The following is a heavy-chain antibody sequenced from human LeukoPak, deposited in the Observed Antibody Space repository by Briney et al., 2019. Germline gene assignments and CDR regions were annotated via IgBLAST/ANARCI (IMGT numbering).Heavy chain of an antibody. D-gene: IGHD3-22*01. J-gene: IGHJ4*02. Sequence: SETLSLTCTVSGGSISSGGYYWSWIRQHPGKCLEWIGYIYYSGSTYYNPSLKSRVTISVDTSNNQFSLKLSSVTAADTAVYYCARGHDSSEGVDYWGQGTLVTVSS. V-gene: IGHV4-31*03. CDR3: ARGHDSSEGVDY. CDR1: GGSISSGGYY. CDR2: IYYSGST.